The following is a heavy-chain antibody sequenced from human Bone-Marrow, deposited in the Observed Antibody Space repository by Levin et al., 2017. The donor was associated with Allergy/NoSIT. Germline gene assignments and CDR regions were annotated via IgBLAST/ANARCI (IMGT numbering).Heavy chain of an antibody. Sequence: SETLSLTCTVSGGSISTYYWSWIRQPPEKRLEWIGYIYYSGSTKYNPSRKSRVTLLVETAKNLFFLKLSSVTAADSAVYFCARAIPSGGNSYYYYYMDVWDKGTTVTVSS. V-gene: IGHV4-59*01. CDR3: ARAIPSGGNSYYYYYMDV. D-gene: IGHD4-23*01. CDR2: IYYSGST. CDR1: GGSISTYY. J-gene: IGHJ6*03.